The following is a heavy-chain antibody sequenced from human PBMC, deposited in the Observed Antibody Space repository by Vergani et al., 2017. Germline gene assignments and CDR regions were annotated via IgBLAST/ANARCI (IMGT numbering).Heavy chain of an antibody. CDR3: ARDLLPGTLLLLAY. J-gene: IGHJ4*02. V-gene: IGHV3-11*04. D-gene: IGHD1-7*01. CDR1: GFTFSDYY. CDR2: ISGSGHTK. Sequence: QVQLVESGGGLVKPGGSLRLSCAASGFTFSDYYMTWIRQAPGKGLEWISYISGSGHTKYYADSVKGRFAICRDNAKNSLYLQMNNLRVEDTAVYYCARDLLPGTLLLLAYWGQGTLISVSS.